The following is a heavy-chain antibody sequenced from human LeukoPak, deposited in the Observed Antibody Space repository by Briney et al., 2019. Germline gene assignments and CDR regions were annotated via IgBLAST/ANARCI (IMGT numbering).Heavy chain of an antibody. V-gene: IGHV4-4*07. D-gene: IGHD6-19*01. CDR1: GGSFSIYY. CDR2: IYTSGST. Sequence: PSETLSLTCTVSGGSFSIYYWSWIRQSAGKGLEWIGHIYTSGSTNYNPSLKSRVTMSVDTSKNQFSLHLSSVTAADTAVYYCARHPPRRYTSGFRWFDPWGQGTLVTVSS. CDR3: ARHPPRRYTSGFRWFDP. J-gene: IGHJ5*02.